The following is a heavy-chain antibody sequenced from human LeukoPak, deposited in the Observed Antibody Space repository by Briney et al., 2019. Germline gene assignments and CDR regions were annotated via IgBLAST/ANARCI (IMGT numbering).Heavy chain of an antibody. Sequence: SETLSLTCSVSGASITSYYWTWIRQSPGKGLEWIGYSHASGSTRYNPSLESRLSMSVDTSKNQVSLQLTSVTAADTAVYYCARMIVATIRIGVYFYHGMDVWGQGTTVTVSS. CDR1: GASITSYY. D-gene: IGHD5-12*01. J-gene: IGHJ6*02. V-gene: IGHV4-4*08. CDR3: ARMIVATIRIGVYFYHGMDV. CDR2: SHASGST.